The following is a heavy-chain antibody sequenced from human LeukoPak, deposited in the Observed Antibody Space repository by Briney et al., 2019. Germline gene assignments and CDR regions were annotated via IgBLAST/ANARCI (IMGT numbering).Heavy chain of an antibody. Sequence: GGSLRLSCAASGFTSTDYYMDWVRQAPGKGLEWVGRIRNKANSHTIEYAASMKGRFTISRDDSKNSLYLHLNSLNTEDTAIYYCARAVCSGAGRCYSDYFDYWGQGTLVTVSS. V-gene: IGHV3-72*01. J-gene: IGHJ4*02. CDR3: ARAVCSGAGRCYSDYFDY. CDR2: IRNKANSHTI. CDR1: GFTSTDYY. D-gene: IGHD2-15*01.